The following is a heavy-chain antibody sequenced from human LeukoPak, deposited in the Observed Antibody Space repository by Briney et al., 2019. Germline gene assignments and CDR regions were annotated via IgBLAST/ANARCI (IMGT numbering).Heavy chain of an antibody. CDR3: ARGDSGSYLDAFDI. Sequence: SETLSLTCAVSGGSISSYYWSWIRQPAGKGLEWIGRIYTSGSTNYNPSLKSRVTMSVDTSKNQFSLKLSSVTAADTAVYYCARGDSGSYLDAFDIWGQGTMVTVSS. CDR2: IYTSGST. CDR1: GGSISSYY. J-gene: IGHJ3*02. D-gene: IGHD1-26*01. V-gene: IGHV4-4*07.